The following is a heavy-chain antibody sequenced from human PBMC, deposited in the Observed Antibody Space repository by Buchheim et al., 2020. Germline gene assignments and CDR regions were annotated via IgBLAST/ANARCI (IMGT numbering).Heavy chain of an antibody. Sequence: QVQLVQSGAEVRKPGASVKISCKASGYSFISFAIHWVRQAPGQGLEWMGWVNACNGNTGYSQNFQGRVSLTADQTASTAYLELKSLTSEDTAVYYCARTFPFDYWGQGTL. D-gene: IGHD3-3*02. CDR1: GYSFISFA. CDR3: ARTFPFDY. J-gene: IGHJ4*02. V-gene: IGHV1-3*01. CDR2: VNACNGNT.